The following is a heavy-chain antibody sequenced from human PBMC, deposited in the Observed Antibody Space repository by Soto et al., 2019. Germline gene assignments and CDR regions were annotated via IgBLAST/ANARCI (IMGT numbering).Heavy chain of an antibody. J-gene: IGHJ6*04. Sequence: SVQVSCTSSGGTFSSYAISWVRQAPGQGLEWMGGIIPIFGTANYAQKFQGRVTITADESTSTAYMELSSLRSEDTAVYYCARDSKYYDFWRGDARAYSYSGMDGWGNGTTVTVSS. CDR3: ARDSKYYDFWRGDARAYSYSGMDG. CDR2: IIPIFGTA. D-gene: IGHD3-3*01. CDR1: GGTFSSYA. V-gene: IGHV1-69*01.